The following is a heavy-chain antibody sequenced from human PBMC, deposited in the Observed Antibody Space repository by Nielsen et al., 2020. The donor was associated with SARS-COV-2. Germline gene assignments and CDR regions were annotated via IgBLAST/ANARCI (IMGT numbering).Heavy chain of an antibody. J-gene: IGHJ5*02. V-gene: IGHV4-34*01. CDR2: INHSGST. CDR3: ARTWIQLWLRGGNWFDP. D-gene: IGHD5-18*01. Sequence: SETLSLTCAVYGGSFSGYYWSWIRQPPGKGLEWIGEINHSGSTNYNPSLKSRVTISVDTSKNQFSLKLSSVTAADTAVHYCARTWIQLWLRGGNWFDPWGQGTLVTVSS. CDR1: GGSFSGYY.